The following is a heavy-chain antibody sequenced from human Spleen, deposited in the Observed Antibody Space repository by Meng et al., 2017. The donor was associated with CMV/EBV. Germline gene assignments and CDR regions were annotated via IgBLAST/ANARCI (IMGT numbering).Heavy chain of an antibody. D-gene: IGHD6-25*01. CDR3: ARGKGQSNGWGRYFYYGMDV. J-gene: IGHJ6*02. CDR1: FSDYY. V-gene: IGHV4-34*01. Sequence: FSDYYWTWIRQPPRRGLEWLGQISHTGSTHYNPSLESRVTISVDTSKNQFSVKLRSVTAADTAVYYCARGKGQSNGWGRYFYYGMDVWGQGTTVTVSS. CDR2: ISHTGST.